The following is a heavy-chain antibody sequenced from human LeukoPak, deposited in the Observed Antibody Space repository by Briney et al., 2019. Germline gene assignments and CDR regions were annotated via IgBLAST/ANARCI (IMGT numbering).Heavy chain of an antibody. CDR1: GCSISSGYY. V-gene: IGHV4-38-2*01. J-gene: IGHJ2*01. D-gene: IGHD3-22*01. Sequence: SETLSLTCAVSGCSISSGYYWGWIRQPPGKGLEWIGSIYHSGSTYYNPSLKSRVTIPVDTSKNQFSLKLSSVTAADTAVYYCARRGGRYYDCSDVNWYFDLWGRGTLVTVSS. CDR2: IYHSGST. CDR3: ARRGGRYYDCSDVNWYFDL.